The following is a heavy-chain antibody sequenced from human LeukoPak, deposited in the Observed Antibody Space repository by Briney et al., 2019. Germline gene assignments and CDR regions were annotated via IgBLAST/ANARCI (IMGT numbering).Heavy chain of an antibody. CDR2: INTNTGNP. D-gene: IGHD4-17*01. CDR3: ARGPDYGDYSYYYYMDV. J-gene: IGHJ6*03. Sequence: GASVKVSCKASGHTFSNYAVNWVRQAPGQGFEWMGWINTNTGNPTYAQGFTGRFVFSLDTSVSTAYLQISSLKAEDTAVYYCARGPDYGDYSYYYYMDVWGKGTTVTVSS. CDR1: GHTFSNYA. V-gene: IGHV7-4-1*02.